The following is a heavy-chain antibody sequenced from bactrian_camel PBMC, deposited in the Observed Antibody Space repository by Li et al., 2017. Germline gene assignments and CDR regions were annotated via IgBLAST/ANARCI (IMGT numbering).Heavy chain of an antibody. D-gene: IGHD1*01. CDR1: GYTSSTVC. V-gene: IGHV3S53*01. J-gene: IGHJ4*01. Sequence: HVQLVESGGGSVQTGGSLRLSCSASGYTSSTVCMGWFRQAPGKERGGVATIDNDGSTSYADSVKGRFTISRDNAKNTLYLQMNSLKPEDTAVYYCAAGLRCPTPPYWGQGTQVTVS. CDR2: IDNDGST. CDR3: AAGLRCPTPPY.